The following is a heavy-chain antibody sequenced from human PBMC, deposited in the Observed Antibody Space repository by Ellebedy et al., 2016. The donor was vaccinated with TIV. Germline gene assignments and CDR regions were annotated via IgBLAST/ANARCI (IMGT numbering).Heavy chain of an antibody. CDR2: IDPADSET. CDR1: GYSFSNYF. CDR3: ANEYNSASFAFDI. V-gene: IGHV5-51*01. Sequence: GESLKTSXKCSGYSFSNYFIAWVRQLPGKGLECMGIIDPADSETRYSPSFQGQVTISADISTSTAYLQWSSLKASDTAMYYCANEYNSASFAFDIWGQGTMVTVSS. J-gene: IGHJ3*02. D-gene: IGHD6-19*01.